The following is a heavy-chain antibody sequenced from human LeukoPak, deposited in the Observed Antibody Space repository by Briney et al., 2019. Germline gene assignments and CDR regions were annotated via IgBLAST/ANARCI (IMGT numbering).Heavy chain of an antibody. Sequence: GESLKISCKGSGYSFTNYWIAWVRQMPGKGLEWMGMIYPGDSDTRYSPSFQGHVTISADKSINTAYLQWSSLKASDTAMYYCARRGSGGYYYIFDYWGQGTLVTVAS. CDR1: GYSFTNYW. CDR3: ARRGSGGYYYIFDY. V-gene: IGHV5-51*01. D-gene: IGHD3-22*01. J-gene: IGHJ4*02. CDR2: IYPGDSDT.